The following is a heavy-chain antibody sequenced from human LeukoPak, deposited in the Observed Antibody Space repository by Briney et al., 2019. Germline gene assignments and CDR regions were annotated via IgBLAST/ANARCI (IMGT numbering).Heavy chain of an antibody. CDR2: ISGPSSHT. D-gene: IGHD6-19*01. Sequence: GGSLRLSCVASGFTFSGFAMIWARQAPGKGLQWVSAISGPSSHTYYAGSVRGRFTISRDNSRNTLYLQMNSLTVEDTAVYYCAKQVSGQWLTPDSGWGQGTLVTVSS. J-gene: IGHJ4*02. CDR3: AKQVSGQWLTPDSG. CDR1: GFTFSGFA. V-gene: IGHV3-23*01.